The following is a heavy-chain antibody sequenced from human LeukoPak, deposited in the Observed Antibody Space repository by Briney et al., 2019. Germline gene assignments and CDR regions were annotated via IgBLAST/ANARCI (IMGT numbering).Heavy chain of an antibody. CDR2: INHSGST. CDR1: GGSFSGYY. D-gene: IGHD5-18*01. Sequence: SETLSLTCAVYGGSFSGYYWSWIRQPPGTGLEWIGEINHSGSTNYNPSLKSRVTISVDTSKNQFSLRLSSVTAADTAVYYYARPRYSYGSRYYAFDIWGQGTMVTVSS. V-gene: IGHV4-34*01. CDR3: ARPRYSYGSRYYAFDI. J-gene: IGHJ3*02.